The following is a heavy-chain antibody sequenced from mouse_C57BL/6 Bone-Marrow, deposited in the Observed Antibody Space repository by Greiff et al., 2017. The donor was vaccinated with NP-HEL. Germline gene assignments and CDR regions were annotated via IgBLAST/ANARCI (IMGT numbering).Heavy chain of an antibody. V-gene: IGHV5-9*01. CDR3: ARHGAWFAY. Sequence: VESGGGLVKPGGSLKLSCAASGFTFSSYTMSWVRQTPEKRLEWVATISGGGGNTYYPDSVKGRFTISRDNAKNTLYLQMSSLRSEDTALYYCARHGAWFAYWGQGTLVTVSA. CDR2: ISGGGGNT. J-gene: IGHJ3*01. CDR1: GFTFSSYT.